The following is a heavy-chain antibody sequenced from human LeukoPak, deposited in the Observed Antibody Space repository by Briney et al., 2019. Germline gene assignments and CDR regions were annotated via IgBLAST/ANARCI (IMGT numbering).Heavy chain of an antibody. J-gene: IGHJ4*02. CDR2: INHSGST. Sequence: KPSETLSLTCAVYGGSFSGYNWTWVRQPPGRGLEWIGEINHSGSTNYNPSLKSRVAISVDTSKNQFSLKLSSVTAADTAVYYCARGRWYYYGSGSPSHFDYWGQGTLVTVSS. V-gene: IGHV4-34*01. CDR3: ARGRWYYYGSGSPSHFDY. CDR1: GGSFSGYN. D-gene: IGHD3-10*01.